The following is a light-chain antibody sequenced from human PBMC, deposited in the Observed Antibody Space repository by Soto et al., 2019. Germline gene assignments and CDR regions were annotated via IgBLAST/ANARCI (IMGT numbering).Light chain of an antibody. CDR2: GAS. V-gene: IGKV3-15*01. Sequence: EIVMTQSPATLSVSPGETSTLSFSASQYVSNKVAWYQQKPGQAPSLLILGASTRATGVPARFSGSGSGTEFTLSISSLQSEDFAVYYCKQYKEWPPFTFGQGTRLEIK. J-gene: IGKJ5*01. CDR3: KQYKEWPPFT. CDR1: QYVSNK.